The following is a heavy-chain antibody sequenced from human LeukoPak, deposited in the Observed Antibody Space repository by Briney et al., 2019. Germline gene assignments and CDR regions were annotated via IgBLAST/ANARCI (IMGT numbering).Heavy chain of an antibody. Sequence: GASVKVSCKASGYTFTSYGISWVRQAPGQGLEWMGWISAYNGNTNYAQKLQGRVTMTTDTSTSTAYMELRSLRSDDTAVYYCAREGYYYDSSGYPYFDYWGQGTLVTVSS. J-gene: IGHJ4*02. V-gene: IGHV1-18*01. D-gene: IGHD3-22*01. CDR2: ISAYNGNT. CDR3: AREGYYYDSSGYPYFDY. CDR1: GYTFTSYG.